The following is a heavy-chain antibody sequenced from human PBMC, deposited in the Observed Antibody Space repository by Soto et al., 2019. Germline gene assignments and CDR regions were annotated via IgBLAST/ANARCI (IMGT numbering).Heavy chain of an antibody. J-gene: IGHJ4*02. D-gene: IGHD1-26*01. CDR3: ALALGPTTGLDY. CDR2: IFNSGTT. V-gene: IGHV4-31*02. Sequence: QVQLQESGPGLVKPSQTLSLTCSVSGASTVSHYHWTWIRQPPGKGLEWMGYIFNSGTTFYNPSLTSRLSISMDTSGNHFSLELRSVTAADTPVYYCALALGPTTGLDYWGQGTLVTVSS. CDR1: GASTVSHYH.